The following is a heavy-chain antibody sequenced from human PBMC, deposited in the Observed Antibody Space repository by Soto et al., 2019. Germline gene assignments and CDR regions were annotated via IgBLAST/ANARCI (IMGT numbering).Heavy chain of an antibody. V-gene: IGHV3-23*01. J-gene: IGHJ4*02. CDR2: ISDSGSKT. CDR1: GFAFSTYA. Sequence: EVQLLESGGGLAQPGESLGLSCAASGFAFSTYAMNWVRQIPGKGLEWVASISDSGSKTYYADSVKGRVTIYRDNSMNTVFLQMNNLRADDTAVYYCVKKKGPTDSDLQYFFDSWGQGRLVTVSS. CDR3: VKKKGPTDSDLQYFFDS. D-gene: IGHD4-17*01.